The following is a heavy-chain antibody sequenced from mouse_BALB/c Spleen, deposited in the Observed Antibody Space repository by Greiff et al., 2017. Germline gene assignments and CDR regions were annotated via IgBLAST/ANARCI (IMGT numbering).Heavy chain of an antibody. V-gene: IGHV1-7*01. CDR3: AKDYGYWYFDV. D-gene: IGHD1-1*01. J-gene: IGHJ1*01. Sequence: VHLVESGAELAKPGASVKLSCKASGYTFTSYWMHWVKQRPGQGLEWIGYINPSTGYTEYTQKFKDKATLPADKSYSTAYMQLSSLTSEDSAVYYCAKDYGYWYFDVWGAGTTVTVSS. CDR1: GYTFTSYW. CDR2: INPSTGYT.